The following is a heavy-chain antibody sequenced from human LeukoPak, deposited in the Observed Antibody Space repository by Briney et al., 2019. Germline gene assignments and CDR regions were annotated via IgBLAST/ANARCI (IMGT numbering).Heavy chain of an antibody. CDR2: ISGSGGST. CDR1: GSTFSSYA. CDR3: AKEDPIRMVRGVICYFDY. Sequence: PGGSLRLSCAASGSTFSSYAMSWVRQAPGKGLEWVSAISGSGGSTYYADSVKGRFTISRDNSKNTLYLQMNSLRAEDTAVYYCAKEDPIRMVRGVICYFDYWGQGTLVTVSS. D-gene: IGHD3-10*01. J-gene: IGHJ4*02. V-gene: IGHV3-23*01.